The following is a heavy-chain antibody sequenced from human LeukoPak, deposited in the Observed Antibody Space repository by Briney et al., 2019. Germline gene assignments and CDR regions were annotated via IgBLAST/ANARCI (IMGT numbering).Heavy chain of an antibody. V-gene: IGHV3-30*02. CDR3: TRSTYYYDSSGYDSANAFDI. CDR1: GFTFRNYG. J-gene: IGHJ3*02. CDR2: IRYDGSNK. D-gene: IGHD3-22*01. Sequence: GGSLRLSCAASGFTFRNYGMHWVRQAPGKGLEWVAFIRYDGSNKYYAGSVKGRFTISRDNSKNTLYLQMNSLRAEDTAVYYCTRSTYYYDSSGYDSANAFDIWGQGTMVTVSS.